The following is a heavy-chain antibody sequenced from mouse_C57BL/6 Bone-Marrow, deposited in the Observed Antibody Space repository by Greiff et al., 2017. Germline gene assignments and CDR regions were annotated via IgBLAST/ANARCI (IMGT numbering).Heavy chain of an antibody. J-gene: IGHJ1*03. CDR3: ARPLYYSGSPWYFDV. V-gene: IGHV5-6*01. Sequence: DVHLVESGGDLVKPGGSLKLSCAASGFTFSSYGMSWVRQTPDKRLEWVATISSGGSYTYYPDSVKGRFTISRDNAKNTLYLQMSSLKSEDTAMYCCARPLYYSGSPWYFDVWGTGTTVTVSS. CDR1: GFTFSSYG. CDR2: ISSGGSYT. D-gene: IGHD1-1*01.